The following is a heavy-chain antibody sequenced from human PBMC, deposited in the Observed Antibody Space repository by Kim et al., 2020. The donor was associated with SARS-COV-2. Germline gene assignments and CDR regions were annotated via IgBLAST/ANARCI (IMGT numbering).Heavy chain of an antibody. Sequence: YNPSLKSRVTTSVDTSNNQLSLNLRSVTAADTAVYYCARNNWNYIWWFDPWGQGTLVTVSS. D-gene: IGHD1-7*01. J-gene: IGHJ5*02. CDR3: ARNNWNYIWWFDP. V-gene: IGHV4-39*01.